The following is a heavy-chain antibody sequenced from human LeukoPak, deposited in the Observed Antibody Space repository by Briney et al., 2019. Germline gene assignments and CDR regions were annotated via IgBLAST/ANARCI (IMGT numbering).Heavy chain of an antibody. J-gene: IGHJ1*01. CDR1: GFIFSNYA. V-gene: IGHV3-21*01. CDR2: IDGSSSHI. Sequence: GGSLRLSCAASGFIFSNYAMNWVRQAPGKGLEWVSSIDGSSSHIYYADSVKGRFTISRDNTKSSLYLQMNSLRAEDMAVYYCARGYCGGDCYGDWGQGTLVTVSS. D-gene: IGHD2-21*02. CDR3: ARGYCGGDCYGD.